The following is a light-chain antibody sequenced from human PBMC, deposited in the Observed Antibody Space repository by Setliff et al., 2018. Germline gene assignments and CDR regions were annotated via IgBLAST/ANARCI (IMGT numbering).Light chain of an antibody. CDR3: AVRDDSRGGSGM. CDR2: SNN. V-gene: IGLV1-44*01. Sequence: QSVLTQPPSASGTPGQRVTISCSGSSSNIGSHSVNWYQKVPGAAPKLLIFSNNMRPSGVPDRFSGSKSGTSASLAISGLQSEDEGDYYCAVRDDSRGGSGMFGGGTKGTVL. CDR1: SSNIGSHS. J-gene: IGLJ3*02.